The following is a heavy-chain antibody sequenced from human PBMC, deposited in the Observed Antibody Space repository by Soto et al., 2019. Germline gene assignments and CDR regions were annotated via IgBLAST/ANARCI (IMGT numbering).Heavy chain of an antibody. CDR2: MNPNSGNT. V-gene: IGHV1-8*01. Sequence: GASVKVSCKASGYTFTSYDINWVRQATGQGLEWMGWMNPNSGNTGYAQKFQGRVTMTRNTSISTAYMELSSLRSEDTAVYYCARLGKFGWLVLGDYYYGMDVWGQGTKVTVSS. CDR1: GYTFTSYD. D-gene: IGHD6-19*01. J-gene: IGHJ6*02. CDR3: ARLGKFGWLVLGDYYYGMDV.